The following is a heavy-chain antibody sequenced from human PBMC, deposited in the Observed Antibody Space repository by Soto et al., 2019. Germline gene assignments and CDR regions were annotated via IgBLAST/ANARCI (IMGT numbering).Heavy chain of an antibody. CDR2: IKSKTDGGTT. CDR1: GFTFSNAW. J-gene: IGHJ3*02. CDR3: TTEVERELVVVVAANAFDI. D-gene: IGHD2-15*01. Sequence: GGSLRLSCAASGFTFSNAWMSWVRQAPGKGLEWVGRIKSKTDGGTTDYAEPVKGRFTISRYDSKNTLYLQMNRLKTEDTGVYYCTTEVERELVVVVAANAFDIWGQGTMVTVSS. V-gene: IGHV3-15*01.